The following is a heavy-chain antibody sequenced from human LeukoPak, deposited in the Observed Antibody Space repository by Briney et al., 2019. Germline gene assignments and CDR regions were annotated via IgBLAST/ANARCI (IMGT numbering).Heavy chain of an antibody. Sequence: GRSLRLSCAASGFTFSSYGMHWVRQAPGKGLEWVAVISYDGSNKYYADSVKGRFTISRDNSKNTLYLQMNSLRAEDTAVYYRAKEKSSGWDSPFDYWGQGTLVTVSS. CDR1: GFTFSSYG. CDR2: ISYDGSNK. V-gene: IGHV3-30*18. CDR3: AKEKSSGWDSPFDY. D-gene: IGHD6-19*01. J-gene: IGHJ4*02.